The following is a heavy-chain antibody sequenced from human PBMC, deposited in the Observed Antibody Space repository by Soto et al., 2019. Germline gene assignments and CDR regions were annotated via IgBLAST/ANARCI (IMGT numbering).Heavy chain of an antibody. D-gene: IGHD1-7*01. CDR3: ARVERITVTRVADDNDVFDI. J-gene: IGHJ3*02. CDR2: IYHSGNT. CDR1: GGSISSSHW. V-gene: IGHV4-4*02. Sequence: QVQLQESGPGLVKPSGTLSLTCAVSGGSISSSHWWSWVRQPPGKRLEWIGEIYHSGNTNYNPSLKSRVTLSVDKSKNQFSLKLSSVTAADTAVYYCARVERITVTRVADDNDVFDIWGQGTMVTVSA.